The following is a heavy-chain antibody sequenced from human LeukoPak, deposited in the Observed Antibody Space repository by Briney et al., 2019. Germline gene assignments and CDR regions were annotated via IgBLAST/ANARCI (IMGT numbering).Heavy chain of an antibody. D-gene: IGHD3-22*01. CDR3: AKGTYYYDSSGYYGGYYFDY. CDR2: IRYDGNNK. CDR1: GFTFSDYS. Sequence: PGGSLRLSCAASGFTFSDYSMHWVRQAPGKGLNWVAFIRYDGNNKYYADSVKGRFTISRDNAKNTLYLQMNSLRAEDTAVYYCAKGTYYYDSSGYYGGYYFDYWGQGTLVTVSS. V-gene: IGHV3-30*02. J-gene: IGHJ4*02.